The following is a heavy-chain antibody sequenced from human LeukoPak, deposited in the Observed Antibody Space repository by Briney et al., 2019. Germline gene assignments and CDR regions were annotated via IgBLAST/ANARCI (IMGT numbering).Heavy chain of an antibody. CDR2: INSDGSST. Sequence: GGSLRLSCAASGFTFSSYWTHWVRQSPGKGLVWVSGINSDGSSTSYADSAKGRFTISRDNAKNTVYLQMNSLRAEDTAVYHCATSRTFDYWGQGTLVTVSS. CDR1: GFTFSSYW. CDR3: ATSRTFDY. V-gene: IGHV3-74*01. J-gene: IGHJ4*02.